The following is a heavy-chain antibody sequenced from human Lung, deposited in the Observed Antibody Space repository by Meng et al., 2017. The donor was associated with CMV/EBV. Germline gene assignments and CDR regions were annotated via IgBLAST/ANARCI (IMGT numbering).Heavy chain of an antibody. V-gene: IGHV1-69*01. Sequence: RHVQCGAQVEEPWSSVNVAWTTSAGSFSTYSFRWVRQPPGQGLEWMGGLIPVLNKAKSAPRFQDRVTFTADETTTTAYMELSSLTFEDTAVYFCARGRGNQPLFDFWGQGTLVTVSS. CDR1: AGSFSTYS. CDR2: LIPVLNKA. CDR3: ARGRGNQPLFDF. D-gene: IGHD2/OR15-2a*01. J-gene: IGHJ4*02.